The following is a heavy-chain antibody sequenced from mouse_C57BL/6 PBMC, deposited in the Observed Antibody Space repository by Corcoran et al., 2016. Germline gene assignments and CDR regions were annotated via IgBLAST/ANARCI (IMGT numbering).Heavy chain of an antibody. CDR1: GYTFTTYG. CDR2: INTYSGVP. CDR3: ARRLTGYFDY. V-gene: IGHV9-3*01. D-gene: IGHD4-1*01. J-gene: IGHJ2*01. Sequence: QIQLVQSGPELKKPGETVKISCKASGYTFTTYGMSWVKQAPGKGLKWMGWINTYSGVPTYADDFKGRFAFSLETSASTAYLQINNLKNEDTATYFCARRLTGYFDYWGQGTTLIVSS.